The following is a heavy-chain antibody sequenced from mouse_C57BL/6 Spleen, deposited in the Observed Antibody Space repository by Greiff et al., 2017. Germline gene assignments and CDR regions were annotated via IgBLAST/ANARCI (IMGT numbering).Heavy chain of an antibody. CDR1: GFSLTSYG. Sequence: QVQLKQSGPGLVQPSQSLSITCTVSGFSLTSYGVHWVRQPPGKGLEWLGVIWSGGSTDSNAAFISRLSISKDNSKSQVFFKMNSLQADDTAIYYCAIWGFAYWGQGTLVTVSA. CDR3: AIWGFAY. CDR2: IWSGGST. J-gene: IGHJ3*01. D-gene: IGHD4-1*01. V-gene: IGHV2-4*01.